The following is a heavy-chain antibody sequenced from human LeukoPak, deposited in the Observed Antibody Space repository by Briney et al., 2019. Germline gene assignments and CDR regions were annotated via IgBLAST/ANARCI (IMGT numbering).Heavy chain of an antibody. CDR3: ARDQQLVNNWFDP. D-gene: IGHD6-13*01. J-gene: IGHJ5*02. V-gene: IGHV4-39*07. CDR1: GGSISSSSYY. Sequence: SETLSLTCTVSGGSISSSSYYWGWIRQPPGKGLEWIGSIYYSGSTYYNPSLKGRVTISVDTSKNQFSLKLSSVTAADTAVYYCARDQQLVNNWFDPWGQGTLVTVSS. CDR2: IYYSGST.